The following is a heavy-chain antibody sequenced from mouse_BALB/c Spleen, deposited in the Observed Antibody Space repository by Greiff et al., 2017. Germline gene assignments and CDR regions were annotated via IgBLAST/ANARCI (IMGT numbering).Heavy chain of an antibody. CDR2: IWAGGST. J-gene: IGHJ4*01. Sequence: QVQLKESGPGLVAPSQSLSITCTVSGFSLTSYGVHWVRQPPGKGLEWLGVIWAGGSTNYNSAHMSRLSITQDNSKTQVFLKMTSLQTDDTAMYYCARDQEGDYAMDYWGQGTSVTVSS. CDR3: ARDQEGDYAMDY. V-gene: IGHV2-9*02. CDR1: GFSLTSYG.